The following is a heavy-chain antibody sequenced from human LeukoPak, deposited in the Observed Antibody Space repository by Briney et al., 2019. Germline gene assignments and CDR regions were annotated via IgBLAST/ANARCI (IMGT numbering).Heavy chain of an antibody. CDR3: AKGYGSGSYYNPPYYMDV. Sequence: GGSLRLSCAASGFTFSSYGMSWVRQAPGKGLEWVSAISGSGGSTYYADSVKGRFTISRDNSKNTLYLQMNSLRAEDTAVYYCAKGYGSGSYYNPPYYMDVWGKGTTVTVSS. J-gene: IGHJ6*03. D-gene: IGHD3-10*01. CDR2: ISGSGGST. V-gene: IGHV3-23*01. CDR1: GFTFSSYG.